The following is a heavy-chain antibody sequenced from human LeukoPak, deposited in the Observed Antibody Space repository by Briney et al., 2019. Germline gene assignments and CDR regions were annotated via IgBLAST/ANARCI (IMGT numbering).Heavy chain of an antibody. J-gene: IGHJ3*02. CDR1: GGSISSYY. Sequence: SETLSLTCTVSGGSISSYYWSWIRQPPGKGLEWIGYIYYSGSTNYNPSLKSRVTISVDTSKNQFSLKLSSVTAADTAVYYCARGVGVIVGATFDIWGQGTMVTVSS. V-gene: IGHV4-59*01. CDR3: ARGVGVIVGATFDI. D-gene: IGHD1-26*01. CDR2: IYYSGST.